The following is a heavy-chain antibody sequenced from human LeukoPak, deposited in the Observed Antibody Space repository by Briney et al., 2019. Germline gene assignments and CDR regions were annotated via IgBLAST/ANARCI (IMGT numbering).Heavy chain of an antibody. CDR1: RFTFSNYA. Sequence: GSLRLSCAVARFTFSNYAMSWVRQARGKGLEWVSGISGSGGSTYYADSVKGRFTFFGDNSRNTLYLQMSSLRAEDTAVYYCAKARNSDYRFGFDIWGQGTMVTVSS. CDR3: AKARNSDYRFGFDI. V-gene: IGHV3-23*01. J-gene: IGHJ3*02. D-gene: IGHD4-11*01. CDR2: ISGSGGST.